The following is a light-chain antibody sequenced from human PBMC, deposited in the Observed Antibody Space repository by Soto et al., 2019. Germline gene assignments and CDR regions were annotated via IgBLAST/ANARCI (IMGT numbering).Light chain of an antibody. CDR2: RDS. CDR1: NIGSKN. V-gene: IGLV3-9*01. CDR3: QVWDSSTGNV. Sequence: SYELTQPLSVSVALGQTARINCGGNNIGSKNVHWYQQKPGQAPVLVIYRDSNRPSGIPERFSGSNSGNTATLTISRAQAGDEADYYCQVWDSSTGNVFGTGTKLTVL. J-gene: IGLJ1*01.